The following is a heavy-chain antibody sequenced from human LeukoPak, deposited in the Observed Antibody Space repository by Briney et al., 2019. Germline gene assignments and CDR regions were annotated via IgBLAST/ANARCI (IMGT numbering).Heavy chain of an antibody. J-gene: IGHJ4*02. CDR2: INPNGGST. Sequence: GASVKVSCKASGYTFTSYYMHWVRQAPGQGLEWMGIINPNGGSTSYAQKFQGRVTMTRDTSTSTVYMELSSLRSEDTAVYYCAKMRSSGWDFDYWGQGTLVTVSS. CDR1: GYTFTSYY. D-gene: IGHD6-25*01. V-gene: IGHV1-46*01. CDR3: AKMRSSGWDFDY.